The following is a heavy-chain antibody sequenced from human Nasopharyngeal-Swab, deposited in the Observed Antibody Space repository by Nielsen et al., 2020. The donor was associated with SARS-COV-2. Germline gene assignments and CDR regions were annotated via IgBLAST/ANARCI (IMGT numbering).Heavy chain of an antibody. D-gene: IGHD3-3*01. CDR1: GFTFSSYA. CDR3: AKVSHVLRFLEWLLYRDTSDMDV. V-gene: IGHV3-23*01. CDR2: ISGSGGST. Sequence: GGSLRLSCAASGFTFSSYAMSWVRQAPGKGLEWVSAISGSGGSTYYADSVKGRFTISRDNSKNTLYLQMNSLRAEDTAAYYCAKVSHVLRFLEWLLYRDTSDMDVWGKGTTVTVSS. J-gene: IGHJ6*03.